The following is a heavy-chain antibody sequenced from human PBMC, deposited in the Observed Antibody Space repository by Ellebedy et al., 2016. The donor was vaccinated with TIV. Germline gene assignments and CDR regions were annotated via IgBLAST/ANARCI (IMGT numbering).Heavy chain of an antibody. CDR2: IWYDGSNK. D-gene: IGHD2-15*01. J-gene: IGHJ5*02. CDR1: GFTFSSYG. CDR3: ARNRIVVVDRRQRNWFDP. Sequence: GGSLRLSXAASGFTFSSYGMHWVRQAPGKGLEWVAVIWYDGSNKHYADSVDGRFTISRNNSKNTLYLQMNSLRVEDTAVYCCARNRIVVVDRRQRNWFDPWGQGTLVTVSS. V-gene: IGHV3-33*01.